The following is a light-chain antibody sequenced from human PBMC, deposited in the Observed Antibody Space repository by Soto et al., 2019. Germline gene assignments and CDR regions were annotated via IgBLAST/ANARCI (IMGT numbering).Light chain of an antibody. CDR2: SAS. V-gene: IGKV3-11*01. J-gene: IGKJ4*01. CDR3: QQRTTWPPP. CDR1: QSVRND. Sequence: EIVLTQSPATLSLSPGERATLSCRASQSVRNDLVWYHQKPGQAPRVLIYSASNRATGIPARFSGSRSGTDFTLTISSLEPEDFAVYYSQQRTTWPPPFGGGTKVEMK.